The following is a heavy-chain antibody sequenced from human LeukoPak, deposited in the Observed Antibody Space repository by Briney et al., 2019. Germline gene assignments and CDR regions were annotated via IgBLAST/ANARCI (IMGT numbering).Heavy chain of an antibody. D-gene: IGHD3-9*01. CDR3: ARDLRYGNY. CDR2: ISGYNVNT. J-gene: IGHJ4*02. CDR1: GYTFTSFG. Sequence: ASVKVSCKASGYTFTSFGLSWVRQAPGQGLEWMGWISGYNVNTNYTQKLQGRVTMTTDPSTSTAYMELRSLRSDDTAVYYCARDLRYGNYWGQGTLVTVSS. V-gene: IGHV1-18*01.